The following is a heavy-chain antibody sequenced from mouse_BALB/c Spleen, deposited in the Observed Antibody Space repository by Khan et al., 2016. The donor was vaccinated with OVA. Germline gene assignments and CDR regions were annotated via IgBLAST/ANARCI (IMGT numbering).Heavy chain of an antibody. D-gene: IGHD2-4*01. Sequence: EVQLVESGPGLVKPSQSLSLTCTVTGYSINSEYAWNWIRQFPGNKLEWMGYINYSGNTRFNPSLKSRTSITRTTSKNQFFLQLNSVTTEDTATYYCARKDYYDYDPFPYWGQGTLVTVSA. CDR2: INYSGNT. V-gene: IGHV3-2*02. CDR1: GYSINSEYA. J-gene: IGHJ3*01. CDR3: ARKDYYDYDPFPY.